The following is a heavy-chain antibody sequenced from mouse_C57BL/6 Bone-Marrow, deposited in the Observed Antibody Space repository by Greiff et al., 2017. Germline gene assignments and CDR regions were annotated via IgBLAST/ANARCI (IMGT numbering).Heavy chain of an antibody. Sequence: VQLQQPGAELVMPGASVKLSCKASGYTFTSYWMHWVKQRPGHGLEWIGEIDPSDSYTNYNQKFKGKSTLTVDKSSSTAYMQLSSLTSEDSAVYYCSRWGHGNYWYFDVWGTGTTVTVSS. D-gene: IGHD2-1*01. CDR1: GYTFTSYW. V-gene: IGHV1-69*01. CDR2: IDPSDSYT. J-gene: IGHJ1*03. CDR3: SRWGHGNYWYFDV.